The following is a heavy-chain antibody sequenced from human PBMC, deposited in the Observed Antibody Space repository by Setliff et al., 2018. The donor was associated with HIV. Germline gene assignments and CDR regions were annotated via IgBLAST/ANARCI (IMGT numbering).Heavy chain of an antibody. Sequence: GGSLRLSCAVSGFTFRNAWMSWVRQAPGKGLEWVGRIKSKSDGGAVHYAAPVKGRFTISRDDSQDTLYLEMNSLTNEDTAMYYCTTYSSVYYHSDCWGQGTLVTV. V-gene: IGHV3-15*06. D-gene: IGHD3-22*01. CDR3: TTYSSVYYHSDC. CDR1: GFTFRNAW. J-gene: IGHJ4*02. CDR2: IKSKSDGGAV.